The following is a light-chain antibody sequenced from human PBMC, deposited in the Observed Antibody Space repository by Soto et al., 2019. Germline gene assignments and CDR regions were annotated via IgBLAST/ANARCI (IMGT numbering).Light chain of an antibody. CDR1: SSNIGAGYD. J-gene: IGLJ2*01. CDR2: CNS. V-gene: IGLV1-40*01. CDR3: QSYDSSLSGVV. Sequence: QSVLTQPPSVSGAPGQRVTISCTGSSSNIGAGYDVHWYQQLPGTAPKLLIYCNSNRPSGVPDRFSGSKSGTSASLAITGLQAEDEADYYCQSYDSSLSGVVFGGGTTLTVL.